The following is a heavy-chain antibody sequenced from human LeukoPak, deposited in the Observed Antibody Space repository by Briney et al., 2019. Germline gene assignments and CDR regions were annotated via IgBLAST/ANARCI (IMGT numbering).Heavy chain of an antibody. V-gene: IGHV1-24*01. J-gene: IGHJ6*03. CDR1: GYTLTELS. Sequence: GASVKVSCKVSGYTLTELSMHWVRQAPGKGLEWMGGFDPEDGETIYAQKFQGRVTMTEDTSTDTAYMELSSLRSEDTAVYYCATLNSGSRYYYYYMDVWGKGTTVTVSS. CDR2: FDPEDGET. D-gene: IGHD1-26*01. CDR3: ATLNSGSRYYYYYMDV.